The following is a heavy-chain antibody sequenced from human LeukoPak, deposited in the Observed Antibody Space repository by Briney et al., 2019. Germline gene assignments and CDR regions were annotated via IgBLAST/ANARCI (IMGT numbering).Heavy chain of an antibody. CDR1: GGSISSYY. D-gene: IGHD6-13*01. Sequence: SETLSLTCTVSGGSISSYYWSWIRQPAGKGLEWIGRIYTSGSTNYNPSLKSRVTMSVDTSKNQFSLKLSSVTAADTAVYYCARGWPGSSWQTESVFDYWGQGTLVTVSS. J-gene: IGHJ4*02. V-gene: IGHV4-4*07. CDR2: IYTSGST. CDR3: ARGWPGSSWQTESVFDY.